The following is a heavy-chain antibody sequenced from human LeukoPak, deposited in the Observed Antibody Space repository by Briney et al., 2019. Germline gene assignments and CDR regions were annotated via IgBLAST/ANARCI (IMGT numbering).Heavy chain of an antibody. Sequence: SQTLSLTCTVSGGSISSGSYDWYWIRQPAGKGLEWIGHIYTSGGMNYNPSLKSRVTISVDTSKNQFSLKLSSVTAADTAVYYCAREPIQLLWFGESKNWFDPWGQGTLVTVSS. J-gene: IGHJ5*02. CDR1: GGSISSGSYD. CDR2: IYTSGGM. D-gene: IGHD3-10*01. CDR3: AREPIQLLWFGESKNWFDP. V-gene: IGHV4-61*09.